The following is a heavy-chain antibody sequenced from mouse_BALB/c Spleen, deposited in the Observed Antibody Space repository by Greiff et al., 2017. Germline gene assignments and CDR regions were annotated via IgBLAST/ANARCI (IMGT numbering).Heavy chain of an antibody. D-gene: IGHD2-1*01. V-gene: IGHV1-7*01. Sequence: QVQLQQSGAELAKPGASVKMSCKASGYTFTSYWMHWVKQRPGQGLEWIGYINPSTGYTEYNQKFKDKATLTADKSSSTAYMQLSSLTSEDSAVYYCARCYYGNQAWFAYWGQGTLVTVSA. J-gene: IGHJ3*01. CDR3: ARCYYGNQAWFAY. CDR1: GYTFTSYW. CDR2: INPSTGYT.